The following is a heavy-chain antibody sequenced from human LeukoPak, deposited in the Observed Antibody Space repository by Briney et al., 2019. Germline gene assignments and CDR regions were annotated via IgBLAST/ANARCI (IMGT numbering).Heavy chain of an antibody. CDR1: GYTFTSYG. J-gene: IGHJ4*02. D-gene: IGHD1-26*01. Sequence: ASVKVSCKASGYTFTSYGVSWVRQAPGQGLEWMGWISTYNGNTNYAQTLQGRVTMTTDTSTSTAYMELRSLRSDDTAVYYCARSGVGATSGNSDYWGQGTLVTVSS. CDR3: ARSGVGATSGNSDY. CDR2: ISTYNGNT. V-gene: IGHV1-18*01.